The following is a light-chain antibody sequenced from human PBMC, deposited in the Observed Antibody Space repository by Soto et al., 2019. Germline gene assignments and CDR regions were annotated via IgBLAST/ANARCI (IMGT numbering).Light chain of an antibody. CDR2: VAS. Sequence: QLTQSPSSLSASVGDRVTITCRASQDVRKFLNWYQQRPGKAPKLLINVASVLQVGVPSRFSGSGSGTNFTLTINSLQPEDFATYYCQESSASQLTFGGGTKVEVK. V-gene: IGKV1-39*01. CDR1: QDVRKF. J-gene: IGKJ4*01. CDR3: QESSASQLT.